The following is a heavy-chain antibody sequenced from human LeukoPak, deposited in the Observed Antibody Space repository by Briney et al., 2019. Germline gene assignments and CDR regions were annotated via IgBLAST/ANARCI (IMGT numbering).Heavy chain of an antibody. D-gene: IGHD3-3*01. CDR2: IYTSGST. Sequence: ASETLSLTCTVSGGSISSGSYYWSWIRQPAGKGLEWIGRIYTSGSTNYNPSLKSRVTISVDTSKNQFSLKLSSVTAADTAVYYCASYDFWSSMNAFDIWGRGTMVTVSS. V-gene: IGHV4-61*02. CDR3: ASYDFWSSMNAFDI. J-gene: IGHJ3*02. CDR1: GGSISSGSYY.